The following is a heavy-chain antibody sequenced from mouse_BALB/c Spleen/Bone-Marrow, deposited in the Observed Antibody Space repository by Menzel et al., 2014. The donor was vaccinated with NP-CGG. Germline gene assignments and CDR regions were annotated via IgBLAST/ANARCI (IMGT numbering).Heavy chain of an antibody. CDR1: GFTFSSYG. D-gene: IGHD2-4*01. V-gene: IGHV5-6*01. Sequence: EVKLMESGGDLVKPGGSLKLSCAASGFTFSSYGMSWVRQTPDKRLELVATISSGGSYTYYPDSVKGRFNISRDNAKNTLYLQMRSLKSENTAMYYCARQTYYDYDGYFDYWGQGTTLAVSS. CDR3: ARQTYYDYDGYFDY. J-gene: IGHJ2*01. CDR2: ISSGGSYT.